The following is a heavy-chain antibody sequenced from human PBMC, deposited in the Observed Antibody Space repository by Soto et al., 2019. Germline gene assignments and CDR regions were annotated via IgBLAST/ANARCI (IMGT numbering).Heavy chain of an antibody. CDR2: IRSKAYGGTT. D-gene: IGHD2-15*01. J-gene: IGHJ6*02. CDR3: TRDIVVVVAATIFYYYGMDV. CDR1: GFTFGDYA. V-gene: IGHV3-49*03. Sequence: GGSLRLSCTASGFTFGDYAMSWFRQAPGKGLEWVGFIRSKAYGGTTEYAASVKGRFTISRDDSKSIAYLQMNSLKTEDTAVYYCTRDIVVVVAATIFYYYGMDVWGQGTTVTVSS.